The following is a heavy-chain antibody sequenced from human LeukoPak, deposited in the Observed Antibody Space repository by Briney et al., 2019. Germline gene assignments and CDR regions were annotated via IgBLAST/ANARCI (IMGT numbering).Heavy chain of an antibody. V-gene: IGHV1-18*01. J-gene: IGHJ4*02. CDR2: ISAYNGNT. Sequence: ASVKVSCKASGYTFTSYGISWVRQAPGQGLEWMGWISAYNGNTNYAQKLQGRVTMTTDASTSTAYMELRSLRSDDTAVYYCARDRCSSTSCLLSNFDYWGQGTLVTVSS. CDR3: ARDRCSSTSCLLSNFDY. D-gene: IGHD2-2*01. CDR1: GYTFTSYG.